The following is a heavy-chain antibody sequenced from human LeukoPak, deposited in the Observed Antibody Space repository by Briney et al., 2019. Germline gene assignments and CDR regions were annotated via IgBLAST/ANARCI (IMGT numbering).Heavy chain of an antibody. V-gene: IGHV3-23*01. CDR3: AKGRGATRLLEWSTTYYFDY. CDR2: ISGSGGST. D-gene: IGHD3-3*01. Sequence: GGSLRLSCAASGFTFSSYAMSWVRQAPGKGLEWVSAISGSGGSTYYADSVKGRFTISRDNSKNTLYLQMNSLRAEDTAVYYCAKGRGATRLLEWSTTYYFDYWGQGTLVTVSS. CDR1: GFTFSSYA. J-gene: IGHJ4*02.